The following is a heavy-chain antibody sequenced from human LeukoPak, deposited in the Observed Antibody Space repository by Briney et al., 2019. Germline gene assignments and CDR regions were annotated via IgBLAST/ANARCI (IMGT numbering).Heavy chain of an antibody. Sequence: PSGTLSLTCGVSGGSISTTNWWTWVRQAPGKGLEWVSVIYSGGNTYYADSVKGRVAISRDNSKNTVFLQVNRVRAEDTAVYYCARSYSNHLFGMDVWGQGTTVTVSS. V-gene: IGHV3-66*01. CDR3: ARSYSNHLFGMDV. CDR2: IYSGGNT. CDR1: GGSISTTNW. D-gene: IGHD4-11*01. J-gene: IGHJ6*02.